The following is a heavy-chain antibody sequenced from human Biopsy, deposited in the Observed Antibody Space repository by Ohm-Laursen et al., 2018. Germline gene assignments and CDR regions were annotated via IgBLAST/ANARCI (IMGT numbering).Heavy chain of an antibody. V-gene: IGHV1-46*01. D-gene: IGHD6-19*01. J-gene: IGHJ4*02. CDR3: ARNAGWYGDLYYFDY. CDR1: GYSFTSYY. Sequence: ATVKISCKASGYSFTSYYMHWVRQAPGQGLEWMGMINPSGSTTSYPQIFQGRVTMTRDTSKSTVYMELSSLRSADTAVYFCARNAGWYGDLYYFDYWGQGTLVTVSS. CDR2: INPSGSTT.